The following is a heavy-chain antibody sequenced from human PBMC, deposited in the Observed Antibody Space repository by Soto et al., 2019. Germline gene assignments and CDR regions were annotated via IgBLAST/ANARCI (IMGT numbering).Heavy chain of an antibody. CDR1: GYTLTELS. D-gene: IGHD3-3*01. J-gene: IGHJ5*02. CDR2: FDPEDGET. V-gene: IGHV1-24*01. CDR3: ATDSLTIFGATHRGGWFDP. Sequence: QVPLVQSGAEVKKPGASVKVSCKVSGYTLTELSMHWVRQAPGKGLEWMGGFDPEDGETIYAQKFQGRVTMTEDTSTDTAYMELSSLRSEDTAVYYCATDSLTIFGATHRGGWFDPWGQGTLVTVSS.